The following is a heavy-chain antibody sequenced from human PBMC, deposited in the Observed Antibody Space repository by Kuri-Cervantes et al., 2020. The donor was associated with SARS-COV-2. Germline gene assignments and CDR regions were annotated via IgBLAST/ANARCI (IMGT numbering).Heavy chain of an antibody. CDR1: GFTFSSYG. CDR3: TTENYFGGYLDY. J-gene: IGHJ4*02. V-gene: IGHV3-33*01. CDR2: IWYDGSNK. Sequence: GESLKISCAASGFTFSSYGMHWVRQAPGKGLEWVAVIWYDGSNKYYADSVKGRFTISRDNSKNTLYLQMNSLRAEDTAVYYCTTENYFGGYLDYWGQGTLVTVSS. D-gene: IGHD4-23*01.